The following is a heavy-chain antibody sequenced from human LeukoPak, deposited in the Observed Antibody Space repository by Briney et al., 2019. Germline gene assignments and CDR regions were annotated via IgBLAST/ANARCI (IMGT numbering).Heavy chain of an antibody. CDR2: LYYSGST. D-gene: IGHD3-3*01. CDR1: GGSINSSSYY. CDR3: ARARITIFGVPSWWFDP. V-gene: IGHV4-39*07. Sequence: SSETLSLTCTVSGGSINSSSYYWGWIRQPPGKGLEWIGSLYYSGSTNYNPSLKSRVTISVDTSKNQFSLKLSSVTAADTAVYYCARARITIFGVPSWWFDPWGQGTLVTVSS. J-gene: IGHJ5*02.